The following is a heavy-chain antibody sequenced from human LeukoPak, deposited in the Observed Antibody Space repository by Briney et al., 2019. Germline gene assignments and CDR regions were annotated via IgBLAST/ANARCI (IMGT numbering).Heavy chain of an antibody. V-gene: IGHV1-18*01. J-gene: IGHJ3*02. CDR2: ISAYNGNT. Sequence: ASVKVSCKASHYTFSSYGVTWVRQAPGQGLEWMGWISAYNGNTNYAQKLQGRVTMTTDTSTSTAYMELRSLRSDDTAVYYCASGPYEAGRPYDILTGDAFDIWGQGTMVTVSS. CDR1: HYTFSSYG. CDR3: ASGPYEAGRPYDILTGDAFDI. D-gene: IGHD3-9*01.